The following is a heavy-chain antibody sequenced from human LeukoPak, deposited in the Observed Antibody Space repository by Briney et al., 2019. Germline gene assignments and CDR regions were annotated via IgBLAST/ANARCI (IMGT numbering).Heavy chain of an antibody. J-gene: IGHJ4*02. Sequence: GGSLRLSCAASGFTFDDYAMHWVRQAPGKGLEWVSGISWNSGSIGYADSVKGRFTISRDNAKSSLYLQMNSLRAEDMALYYCAKASGYYDSSGYSQPFDYWGQGTLVTVSS. CDR1: GFTFDDYA. V-gene: IGHV3-9*03. CDR3: AKASGYYDSSGYSQPFDY. CDR2: ISWNSGSI. D-gene: IGHD3-22*01.